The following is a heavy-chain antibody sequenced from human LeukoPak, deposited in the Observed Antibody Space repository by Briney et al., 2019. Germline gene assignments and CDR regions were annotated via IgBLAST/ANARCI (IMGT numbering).Heavy chain of an antibody. CDR3: ASWGEYSGTWLGT. Sequence: ASVKVSCKASGYTFTGYDINWVRQATGQGLEWMGWMNPNSGNTGYAQKFQGRATMTRNTSISTAYMELSSLRSEDTAVYYCASWGEYSGTWLGTWGQGTLVAVSS. CDR1: GYTFTGYD. CDR2: MNPNSGNT. D-gene: IGHD6-13*01. J-gene: IGHJ4*02. V-gene: IGHV1-8*01.